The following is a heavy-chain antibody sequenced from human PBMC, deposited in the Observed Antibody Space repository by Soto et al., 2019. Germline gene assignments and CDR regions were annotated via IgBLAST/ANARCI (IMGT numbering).Heavy chain of an antibody. V-gene: IGHV4-61*01. D-gene: IGHD4-17*01. CDR1: GSSVSGGIYY. Sequence: SETLSLTCTVSGSSVSGGIYYWTWIRQPPGKGLEWIGYIYNSKTTNYNASLRSRVTISVDTSKNQFSLRLTSVTAADTAVYYCARYHDYGDYGYFDSWGQGTLVTVSS. CDR2: IYNSKTT. CDR3: ARYHDYGDYGYFDS. J-gene: IGHJ4*02.